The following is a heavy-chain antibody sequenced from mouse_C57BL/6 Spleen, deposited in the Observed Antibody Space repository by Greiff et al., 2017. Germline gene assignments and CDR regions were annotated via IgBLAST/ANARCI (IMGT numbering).Heavy chain of an antibody. CDR3: SRGLDY. CDR1: GYSFTDYN. CDR2: INPNDGTT. J-gene: IGHJ2*01. V-gene: IGHV1-39*01. Sequence: EVQLQESGPELVKPGASVKISCKASGYSFTDYNMNWVKQSNGKSLEWIGVINPNDGTTSYNQKFKGKATLTVDQSSSTAYLQLTRLTSADSAVCYCSRGLDYWGQGTTLTVSS.